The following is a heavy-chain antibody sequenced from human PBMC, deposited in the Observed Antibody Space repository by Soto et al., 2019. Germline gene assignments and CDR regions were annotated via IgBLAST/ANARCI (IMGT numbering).Heavy chain of an antibody. V-gene: IGHV4-30-4*01. CDR2: IYYSGST. J-gene: IGHJ5*02. CDR1: GGSISSGDYY. CDR3: ARGLVGVAARRNWFDP. Sequence: PSETLSLTCTVSGGSISSGDYYWSWIRQPPGKGLEWIGYIYYSGSTYYNPSLKSRVTISVDTSKNQFSLKLGSVTAADTAVYCCARGLVGVAARRNWFDPWGRGTLVTVSS. D-gene: IGHD2-15*01.